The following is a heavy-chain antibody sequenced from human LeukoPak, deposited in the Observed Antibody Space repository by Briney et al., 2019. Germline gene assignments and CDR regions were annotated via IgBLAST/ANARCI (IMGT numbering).Heavy chain of an antibody. CDR1: GFTFSSYA. J-gene: IGHJ4*02. D-gene: IGHD3-22*01. Sequence: SGGSLRLSCAASGFTFSSYAMHWVRQAPGKGLEWVAVISYDGSNKYYADSVKGRFTISRDNSKNTLYLQMNSLRAEDTAVYYCARDSSGFDYWGQGTLVTVSS. CDR3: ARDSSGFDY. V-gene: IGHV3-30*04. CDR2: ISYDGSNK.